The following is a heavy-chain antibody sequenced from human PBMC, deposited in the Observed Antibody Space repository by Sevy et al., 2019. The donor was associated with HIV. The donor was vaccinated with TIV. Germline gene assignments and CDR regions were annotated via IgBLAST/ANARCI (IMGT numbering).Heavy chain of an antibody. CDR2: ISGSGGST. Sequence: GGSLRLSCAASGFTFSSYAMSWVRQAPGKGLEWVSAISGSGGSTYYADSVKGRFTISRDNAKKSLYLQMSSLRAEDTAVYYCARDLVIPSTTDYFYYAMDVWGQGTTVTVSS. CDR3: ARDLVIPSTTDYFYYAMDV. V-gene: IGHV3-23*01. J-gene: IGHJ6*02. D-gene: IGHD2-2*01. CDR1: GFTFSSYA.